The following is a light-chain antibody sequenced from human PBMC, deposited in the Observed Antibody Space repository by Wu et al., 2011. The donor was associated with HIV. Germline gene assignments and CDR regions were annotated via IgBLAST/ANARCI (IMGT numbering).Light chain of an antibody. CDR1: QSVSRSY. J-gene: IGKJ4*01. Sequence: EIVLTQSPGTLSLSPGERATLSCRASQSVSRSYLAWYQQKPGQAPRLLIYGASSRATGTPDRFSGSGSGTDFTLTISRLEPEDFAVYYCQLYGTSPQVTFGGGTKVEIK. CDR3: QLYGTSPQVT. CDR2: GAS. V-gene: IGKV3-20*01.